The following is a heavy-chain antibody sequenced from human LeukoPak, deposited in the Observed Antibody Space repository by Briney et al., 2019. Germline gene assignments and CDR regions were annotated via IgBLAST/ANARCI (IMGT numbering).Heavy chain of an antibody. CDR3: ASAGLTYGSGSYFVY. J-gene: IGHJ4*02. D-gene: IGHD3-10*01. CDR1: GFTLSSYW. V-gene: IGHV3-7*01. Sequence: PGGSLRLSCAASGFTLSSYWMSWVRQAPGKGLEWVANIKQDGSEKYYVDSVKGRFTISRDNAKNSLYLQMNSLRAEDTAVYYCASAGLTYGSGSYFVYWGQGTLVTVSS. CDR2: IKQDGSEK.